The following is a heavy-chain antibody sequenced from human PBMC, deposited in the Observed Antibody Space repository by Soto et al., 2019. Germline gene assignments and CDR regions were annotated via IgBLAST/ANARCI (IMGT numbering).Heavy chain of an antibody. CDR1: GFTFDDYT. V-gene: IGHV3-43*01. Sequence: GGSLRLSCAASGFTFDDYTMHWVRQAPGKGLQWVSLINWDGAPTYYADSVRGRFTISRDNSKHSLFLQMTSLRTEDTAFYYCARCSLRGGYHLNEFDYWGRGTLVPVSS. CDR3: ARCSLRGGYHLNEFDY. CDR2: INWDGAPT. D-gene: IGHD5-12*01. J-gene: IGHJ4*02.